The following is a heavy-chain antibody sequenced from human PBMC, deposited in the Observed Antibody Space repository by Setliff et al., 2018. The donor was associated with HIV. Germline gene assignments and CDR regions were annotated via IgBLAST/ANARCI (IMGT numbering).Heavy chain of an antibody. Sequence: GGSLRLSCEASGFIFSNYGMHWVRQAPGKGLQWVAFIRFDGTKKYYSDSVKGHFIISRDNSKKTLYLQMNSLRDEDTAVYFCTKDYEDDQQLAYFDYWGQGTLVTVPS. J-gene: IGHJ4*02. CDR2: IRFDGTKK. CDR3: TKDYEDDQQLAYFDY. V-gene: IGHV3-30*02. D-gene: IGHD6-13*01. CDR1: GFIFSNYG.